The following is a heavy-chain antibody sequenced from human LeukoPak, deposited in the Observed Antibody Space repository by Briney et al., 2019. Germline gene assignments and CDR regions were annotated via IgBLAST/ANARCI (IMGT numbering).Heavy chain of an antibody. CDR3: ARGSSSSFVDY. J-gene: IGHJ4*02. Sequence: GESLKISCNSSGYIYTSYWIGWVRQMPGEGLEWMGIIYPGDSDTRYSPSFQGQVTISADKSISTAYLQWSSLKASDTAMYYCARGSSSSFVDYWGQGTLVTVSS. V-gene: IGHV5-51*01. D-gene: IGHD6-6*01. CDR2: IYPGDSDT. CDR1: GYIYTSYW.